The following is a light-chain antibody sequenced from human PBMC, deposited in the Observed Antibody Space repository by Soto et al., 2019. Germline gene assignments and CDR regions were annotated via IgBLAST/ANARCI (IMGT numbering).Light chain of an antibody. CDR2: DAS. CDR1: QSVSSRS. Sequence: EIMLSQSLCTLSSSPGERATLPCRASQSVSSRSLAWYQQKPGQAPRLLIFDASSRATGIPDRFSGSGSGTDFTLTISSLEPEDFAVYYCQQRSNWPPTFAQGTRLEIK. CDR3: QQRSNWPPT. V-gene: IGKV3D-20*02. J-gene: IGKJ5*01.